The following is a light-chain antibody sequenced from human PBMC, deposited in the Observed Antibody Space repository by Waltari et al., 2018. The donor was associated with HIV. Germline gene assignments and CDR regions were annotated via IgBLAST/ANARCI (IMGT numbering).Light chain of an antibody. CDR3: QQYSSWPLT. J-gene: IGKJ4*01. CDR1: QNIGNN. V-gene: IGKV3-15*01. CDR2: TAS. Sequence: VLTQSPATLSVSPGEGATLSCRASQNIGNNLAWFQQKLGQAPRVLMYTASVRATGIPARFTGGVSGTDFTLTISSLQPEDVAIYYCQQYSSWPLTFGGGTKVEI.